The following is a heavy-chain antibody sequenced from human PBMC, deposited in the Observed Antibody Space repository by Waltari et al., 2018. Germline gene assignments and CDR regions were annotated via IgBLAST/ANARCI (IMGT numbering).Heavy chain of an antibody. D-gene: IGHD3-10*01. J-gene: IGHJ4*02. V-gene: IGHV3-23*03. CDR1: GFTFISSA. Sequence: EMQLLESGGGLVQPGGSLRLSCAASGFTFISSAMSWVRQAPGKGLEWVSVVYSGGSRTYYADSVKGRFTISRDNSTNTLYLQMKSLRADDTAVYYCAKFAGLGSGSYYFDLWGQGTLVTVSS. CDR2: VYSGGSRT. CDR3: AKFAGLGSGSYYFDL.